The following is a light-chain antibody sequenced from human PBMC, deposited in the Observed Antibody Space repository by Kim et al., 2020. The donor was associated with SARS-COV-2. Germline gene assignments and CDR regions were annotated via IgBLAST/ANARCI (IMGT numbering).Light chain of an antibody. Sequence: DIQMTQSPSSLSASVGDRVTITCRASQGLSNSLAWYQQKPGKGPKVLIYDASTLQSGVPSRFSGSGSGTDFTLTISSLQPEDVATYYCQKYNSAPWTLGQGTKVDIK. V-gene: IGKV1-27*01. CDR2: DAS. CDR3: QKYNSAPWT. J-gene: IGKJ1*01. CDR1: QGLSNS.